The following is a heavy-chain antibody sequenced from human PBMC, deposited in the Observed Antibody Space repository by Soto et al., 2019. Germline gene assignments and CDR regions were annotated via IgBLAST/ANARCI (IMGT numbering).Heavy chain of an antibody. CDR2: ISNDGSST. CDR1: GFTSSSYW. CDR3: ARYTYYYDSSDHFSADAFDI. D-gene: IGHD3-22*01. V-gene: IGHV3-74*01. J-gene: IGHJ3*02. Sequence: EVQLVESGGGLVQPGGSLRLSCAASGFTSSSYWIHWVRQAPGKGLVWVSRISNDGSSTNYADSVKGRFTISRDNAKNTVYRQMNSLRAEDTSVYYCARYTYYYDSSDHFSADAFDIWGQGTMVTVSS.